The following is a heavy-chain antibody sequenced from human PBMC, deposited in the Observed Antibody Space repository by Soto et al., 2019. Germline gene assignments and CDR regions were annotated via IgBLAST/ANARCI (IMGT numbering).Heavy chain of an antibody. V-gene: IGHV4-4*02. Sequence: TSETLSLTCTVSGGSISSSNWWSWVRQPPGKGLEWIGEIYHSGSTNYNPSLKSRVTISVDKSKNQFSLKLSSVTAADTAVYYCARGXYYDYVWGSYRSYYFDYWGQGTLVTVSS. D-gene: IGHD3-16*02. J-gene: IGHJ4*02. CDR3: ARGXYYDYVWGSYRSYYFDY. CDR1: GGSISSSNW. CDR2: IYHSGST.